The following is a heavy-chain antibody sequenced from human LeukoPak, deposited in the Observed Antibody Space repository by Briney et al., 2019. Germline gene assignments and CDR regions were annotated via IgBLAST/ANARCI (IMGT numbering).Heavy chain of an antibody. D-gene: IGHD2-2*01. CDR1: GGSISSGGYY. CDR2: IYYSGST. CDR3: ARDYCSSTSCYGWFDP. J-gene: IGHJ5*02. Sequence: PSQTLSLTCTVSGGSISSGGYYWSWIRQHPGTGLEWIVYIYYSGSTYYNPSLKSRVTISVDTSKNQFSLKLSSVTAADTAVYCCARDYCSSTSCYGWFDPWGQGTLVTVSS. V-gene: IGHV4-31*03.